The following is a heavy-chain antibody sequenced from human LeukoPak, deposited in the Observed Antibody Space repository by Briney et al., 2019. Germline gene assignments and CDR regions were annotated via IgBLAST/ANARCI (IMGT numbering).Heavy chain of an antibody. D-gene: IGHD3-10*01. V-gene: IGHV4-61*02. CDR1: GGSISSGSYY. J-gene: IGHJ5*02. CDR3: ARLTKSLWFGEA. CDR2: IYTSGST. Sequence: SETLSLTCTVSGGSISSGSYYWSWIRQPAGKGLEWIGRIYTSGSTNYNPSLKSRVTISVDTSKNQFSLKLSSVTAADTAVYYCARLTKSLWFGEAWGQGTLVTVSS.